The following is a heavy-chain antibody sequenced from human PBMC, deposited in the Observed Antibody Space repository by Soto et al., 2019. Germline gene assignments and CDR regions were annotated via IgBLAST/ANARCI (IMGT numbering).Heavy chain of an antibody. CDR1: GFTLSSYR. J-gene: IGHJ4*02. D-gene: IGHD2-21*02. Sequence: PGGSLRLSCAVSGFTLSSYRMHWVRQAPRKGLVWVSHINTDGSSTNYADSVKGRFTISRDNAQNTLYLQMNSLRAEDTAVYYCGRGLPVTEFDYWGQGTLVTVSS. CDR2: INTDGSST. V-gene: IGHV3-74*01. CDR3: GRGLPVTEFDY.